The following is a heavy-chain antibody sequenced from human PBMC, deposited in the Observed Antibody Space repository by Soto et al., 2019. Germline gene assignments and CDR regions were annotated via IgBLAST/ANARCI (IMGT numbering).Heavy chain of an antibody. CDR2: SIPIFGTA. J-gene: IGHJ4*02. D-gene: IGHD5-12*01. CDR1: GGTFSSYA. CDR3: ARVGGGRDGYNFSGY. Sequence: QVQLVQSGAEVKKPGSSVKVSCKASGGTFSSYAISWVRQAPGQGLEWMGGSIPIFGTANYAQKFQGRVTITADESTSTVYMELSSLRSEDTGVYYCARVGGGRDGYNFSGYWGQGTLVTVSS. V-gene: IGHV1-69*01.